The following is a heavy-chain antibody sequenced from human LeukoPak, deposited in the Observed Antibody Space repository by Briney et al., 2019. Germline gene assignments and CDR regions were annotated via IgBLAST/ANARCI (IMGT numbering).Heavy chain of an antibody. CDR3: AKSAVSGDYPYYYYYGMDV. Sequence: GGSLRLSCVASGLTFDDYAMHWVRQAPGKGLEWVSGISWNSGSIGYADSVKGRFTISRDNAKNSLYLQMNSLRAEDTALYYCAKSAVSGDYPYYYYYGMDVWGQGTTVTVSS. D-gene: IGHD4-17*01. CDR1: GLTFDDYA. CDR2: ISWNSGSI. J-gene: IGHJ6*02. V-gene: IGHV3-9*01.